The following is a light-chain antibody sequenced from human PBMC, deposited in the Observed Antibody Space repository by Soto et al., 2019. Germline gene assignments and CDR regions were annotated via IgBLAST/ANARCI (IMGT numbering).Light chain of an antibody. CDR2: DVS. Sequence: EIVLTQSPGTLSLSPGERATLSCRSSQSVSSSYLAWYQQKPGQAPRVLIYDVSSRATGIQDRFSGSGCGTDFTLTISRLEPEDFAVYYCQQYGSSPTFGQGTKVEIK. J-gene: IGKJ1*01. V-gene: IGKV3-20*01. CDR1: QSVSSSY. CDR3: QQYGSSPT.